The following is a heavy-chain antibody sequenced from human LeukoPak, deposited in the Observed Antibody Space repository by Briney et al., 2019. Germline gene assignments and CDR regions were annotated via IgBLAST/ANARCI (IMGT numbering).Heavy chain of an antibody. CDR1: GFTCSSYS. D-gene: IGHD1-1*01. CDR2: ISSSSSYI. V-gene: IGHV3-21*01. J-gene: IGHJ3*02. CDR3: ARDGLERDAFDI. Sequence: GGSLRLSCAASGFTCSSYSMNWVRQAPGKGLEWGSSISSSSSYIYYADSVKGRFTISRDNAKNSLYLQMNSLRAEDTAVYYCARDGLERDAFDIWGQGTMVTVSS.